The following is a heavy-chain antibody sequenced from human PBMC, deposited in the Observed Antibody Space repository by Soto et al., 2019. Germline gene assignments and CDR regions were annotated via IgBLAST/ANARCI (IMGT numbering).Heavy chain of an antibody. CDR3: TRGLLGGAPSYTFHGMDV. CDR2: SRNRVNRHTT. D-gene: IGHD1-26*01. Sequence: EVQLVESGGGLVQPGGSLRLSCAASGFTFSDHYMDWVRQAPGKGLEWVARSRNRVNRHTTEYAASVKGRFTISRDESKSSLYLQMNSLKIEYTAVYYCTRGLLGGAPSYTFHGMDVWGQGTTVTVSS. V-gene: IGHV3-72*01. J-gene: IGHJ6*01. CDR1: GFTFSDHY.